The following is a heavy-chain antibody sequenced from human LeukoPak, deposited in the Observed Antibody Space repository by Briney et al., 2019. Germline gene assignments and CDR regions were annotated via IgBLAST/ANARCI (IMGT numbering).Heavy chain of an antibody. D-gene: IGHD6-13*01. CDR3: ARGLRREQQLLRAFDY. CDR1: GYTFTNYD. J-gene: IGHJ4*02. V-gene: IGHV1-8*01. Sequence: GASVKVSCKASGYTFTNYDINWVRHATGQGLEWVGRMNPNSGNTGYAQKFQGRVAMTWNTSISTAYMDLSSLRSEDTALYYCARGLRREQQLLRAFDYWGQGTLVTVSS. CDR2: MNPNSGNT.